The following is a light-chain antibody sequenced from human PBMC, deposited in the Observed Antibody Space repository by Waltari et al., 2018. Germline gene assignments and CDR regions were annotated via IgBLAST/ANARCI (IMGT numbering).Light chain of an antibody. Sequence: EIVMTQSPATLSVSPGERATLSCRASQSVSSNLAWYQQKPGQAPRLLIYGASTRATGIPSRFSGSGSGTEFTLTISSLQSEDFAVYYCQQYNNWSLIFGGGTKVEIK. CDR3: QQYNNWSLI. CDR2: GAS. CDR1: QSVSSN. J-gene: IGKJ4*01. V-gene: IGKV3-15*01.